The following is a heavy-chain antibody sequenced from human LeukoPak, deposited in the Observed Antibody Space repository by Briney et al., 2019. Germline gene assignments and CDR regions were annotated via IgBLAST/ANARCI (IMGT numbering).Heavy chain of an antibody. CDR3: ARSLNSDYVWGSYPVY. CDR2: INWNGGNT. V-gene: IGHV3-20*04. CDR1: GFTFDDYG. Sequence: GGSLRLSCAASGFTFDDYGMNWVRQAPGKGLEWVSGINWNGGNTGYADSVKGRFTISRDNAKNSLYLQMNSLRAEDTALYYCARSLNSDYVWGSYPVYWGRGTLVTVSS. D-gene: IGHD3-16*02. J-gene: IGHJ4*02.